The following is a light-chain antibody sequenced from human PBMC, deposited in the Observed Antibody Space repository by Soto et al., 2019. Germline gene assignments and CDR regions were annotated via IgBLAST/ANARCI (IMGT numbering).Light chain of an antibody. CDR1: SSDVGGYNY. CDR3: SSYTSSTPPYV. CDR2: EVS. Sequence: QSALTQPASVSGSPGQSITISCTGTSSDVGGYNYVSWYQQHPGKAPKVLIYEVSYRPSGVSNRFSGSRSGNTASLAISGLQADDEADYYCSSYTSSTPPYVPGTGTKVTVL. V-gene: IGLV2-14*01. J-gene: IGLJ1*01.